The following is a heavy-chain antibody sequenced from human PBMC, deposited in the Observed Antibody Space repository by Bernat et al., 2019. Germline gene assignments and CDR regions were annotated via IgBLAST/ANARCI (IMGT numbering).Heavy chain of an antibody. D-gene: IGHD4-17*01. CDR3: ARLGGGGAYGDYDDGYYYYGMDV. CDR1: GGSISSYY. CDR2: IYYIGST. Sequence: QVQLQESGPGLVKPSETLSLTFTVSGGSISSYYWSWIRQPPGKGLEWIGYIYYIGSTNYNPSLKSRVTISVDTSKNQFSLKLSSVTAADTAVYYCARLGGGGAYGDYDDGYYYYGMDVWGQGTTVTVSS. V-gene: IGHV4-59*01. J-gene: IGHJ6*02.